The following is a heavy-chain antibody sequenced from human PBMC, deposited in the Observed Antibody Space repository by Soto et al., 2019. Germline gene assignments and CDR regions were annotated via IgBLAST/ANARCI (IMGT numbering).Heavy chain of an antibody. Sequence: QVQLVQSGAEVKKPGSSVKVSCKASGGTFSSYAISWVRQAHGQWLEWMGGIIPIFGTANYAQKFQGRVTITADEFTSTAYMELSSLRSEDTAVYYCASSVAKYYYYGMDVWGQGTTVTVSS. D-gene: IGHD5-12*01. CDR2: IIPIFGTA. CDR3: ASSVAKYYYYGMDV. V-gene: IGHV1-69*12. CDR1: GGTFSSYA. J-gene: IGHJ6*02.